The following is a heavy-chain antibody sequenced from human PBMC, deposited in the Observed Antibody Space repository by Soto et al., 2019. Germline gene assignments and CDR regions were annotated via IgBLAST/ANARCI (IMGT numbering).Heavy chain of an antibody. Sequence: GGSLRLSCTASGFTFSSYWMYWVRQAPGKGLVWVSHISSDGSRTSYADSVKGRFTISRDNSKNTVYLQMNSLRDDDTAVYYCARVTVATWNNWGQGTLVTVSS. CDR3: ARVTVATWNN. D-gene: IGHD5-12*01. V-gene: IGHV3-74*01. CDR1: GFTFSSYW. CDR2: ISSDGSRT. J-gene: IGHJ4*02.